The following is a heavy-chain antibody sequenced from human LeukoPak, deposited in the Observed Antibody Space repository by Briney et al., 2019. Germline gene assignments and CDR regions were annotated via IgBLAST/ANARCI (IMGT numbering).Heavy chain of an antibody. Sequence: ETLSLTCAVYGGSFSGYYWSWIRQPPGKGLEWIGEINHSGSTNYNPSLPSRVTISVDTSKNHFSLKPSSVTAADTAVYYCARRRMIRGYNDYWGQGTLVTVSS. J-gene: IGHJ4*02. CDR3: ARRRMIRGYNDY. D-gene: IGHD5-24*01. V-gene: IGHV4-34*01. CDR2: INHSGST. CDR1: GGSFSGYY.